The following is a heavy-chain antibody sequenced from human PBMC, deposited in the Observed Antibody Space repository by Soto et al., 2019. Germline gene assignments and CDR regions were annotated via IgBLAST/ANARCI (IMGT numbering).Heavy chain of an antibody. V-gene: IGHV1-69*13. D-gene: IGHD3-9*01. CDR2: IIPIFGTA. J-gene: IGHJ5*02. CDR1: GGTFSSYA. Sequence: SVKDSCKASGGTFSSYAISWVRQAPGQGLEWMGGIIPIFGTANYAQKFQGRVTITADESTSTAYEELSSLRSEDTAVYYFARVPTPYYDILTGYLDWFDPWGQGTQVTVSS. CDR3: ARVPTPYYDILTGYLDWFDP.